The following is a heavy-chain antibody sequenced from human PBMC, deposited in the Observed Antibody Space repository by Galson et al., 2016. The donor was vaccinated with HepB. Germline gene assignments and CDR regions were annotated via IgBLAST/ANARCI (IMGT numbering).Heavy chain of an antibody. CDR3: ARPVHCSATTCSGNFHY. CDR2: INVRGST. Sequence: SETLSLTCTVSDGSITNVNYYWHWIRQPPGKGLEWIGEINVRGSTTYSPSLKRRVSISIDTSKNQFSLKLTSVTAADSAVYYCARPVHCSATTCSGNFHYWGQGTPVTVSS. CDR1: DGSITNVNYY. V-gene: IGHV4-39*01. D-gene: IGHD2-15*01. J-gene: IGHJ4*02.